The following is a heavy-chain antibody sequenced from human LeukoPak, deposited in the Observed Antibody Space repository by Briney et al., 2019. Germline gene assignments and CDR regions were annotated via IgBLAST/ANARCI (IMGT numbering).Heavy chain of an antibody. J-gene: IGHJ4*02. CDR2: INPNSGGT. Sequence: GASVKVSCKASGYTFTGYYMHWLRQAPGQGLEWMGWINPNSGGTNYAQKFQGWVTMARDTSISTAYMELSRLRSDDTAVYYCARASGYCSSTSCYESFDYWGQGTLVTVSS. CDR1: GYTFTGYY. D-gene: IGHD2-2*03. V-gene: IGHV1-2*04. CDR3: ARASGYCSSTSCYESFDY.